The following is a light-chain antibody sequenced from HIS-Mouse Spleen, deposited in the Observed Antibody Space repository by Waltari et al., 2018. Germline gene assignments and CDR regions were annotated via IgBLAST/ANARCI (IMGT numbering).Light chain of an antibody. J-gene: IGLJ2*01. CDR3: AAWDDSLNGPV. V-gene: IGLV1-44*01. Sequence: QSVLTQPPSASGTPGQRVTISCSGSSSNIGSNTVNWYQQLPGTAPKLLIYSNIPRPSGVPDRFSGSKSGTSASLAISGLQSEDEADYYCAAWDDSLNGPVFGGGTKLTVL. CDR2: SNI. CDR1: SSNIGSNT.